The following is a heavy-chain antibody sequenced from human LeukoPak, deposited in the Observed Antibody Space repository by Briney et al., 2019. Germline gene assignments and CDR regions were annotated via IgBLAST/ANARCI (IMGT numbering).Heavy chain of an antibody. CDR1: GYTFTSYG. D-gene: IGHD2-2*01. CDR2: ISAYNGNT. Sequence: GASVKVSCKASGYTFTSYGISWVRQAPGQGLGWMGWISAYNGNTNYAQKLQGRVTMTTDTSTSTAYMELRSLRSDDTAVYYCARDQPHCSSTSCSDAFDIWGQGTMVTVSS. V-gene: IGHV1-18*01. J-gene: IGHJ3*02. CDR3: ARDQPHCSSTSCSDAFDI.